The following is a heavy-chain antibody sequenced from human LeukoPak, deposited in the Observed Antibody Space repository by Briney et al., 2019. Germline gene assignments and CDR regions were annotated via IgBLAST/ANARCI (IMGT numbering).Heavy chain of an antibody. CDR3: LRDYHGMDV. V-gene: IGHV3-13*01. D-gene: IGHD3-16*02. CDR2: IGLVGDT. CDR1: GFTFDDYA. Sequence: GGSLRLSCAASGFTFDDYAMHWVRQATGKGLEWVSAIGLVGDTYYLGSVKGRFTMSRDNANNKVHLQMNSLRDGDTGVYYCLRDYHGMDVWGQGTTVIVSS. J-gene: IGHJ6*02.